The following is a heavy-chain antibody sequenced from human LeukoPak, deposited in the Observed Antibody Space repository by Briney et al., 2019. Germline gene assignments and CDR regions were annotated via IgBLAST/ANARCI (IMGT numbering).Heavy chain of an antibody. D-gene: IGHD3-16*01. CDR1: GFTFSSYW. V-gene: IGHV3-7*03. CDR3: AKALMITFSAVDY. CDR2: IKQDGSEK. J-gene: IGHJ4*02. Sequence: GGSLRLSCAASGFTFSSYWMSWVRQAPGKGLEWVANIKQDGSEKYYVDSVKGRFTISRDNAKNSLYLQMNSLRAEDTAVYYCAKALMITFSAVDYWGQGTLVTVSS.